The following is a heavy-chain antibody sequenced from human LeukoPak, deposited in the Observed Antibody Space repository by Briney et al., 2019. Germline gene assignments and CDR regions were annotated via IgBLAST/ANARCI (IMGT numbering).Heavy chain of an antibody. V-gene: IGHV3-7*01. CDR1: GFTFSSYW. Sequence: GGSLRLSCAASGFTFSSYWMSWVRQAPGKGLEGVANINQDGSEKYYVDSVKGRFTISRDNAKSSLYLQMNSLRADDTAVYYCARDRALYDSRRGYYYTEDDYWGQGTLVTVSS. D-gene: IGHD3-22*01. J-gene: IGHJ4*02. CDR3: ARDRALYDSRRGYYYTEDDY. CDR2: INQDGSEK.